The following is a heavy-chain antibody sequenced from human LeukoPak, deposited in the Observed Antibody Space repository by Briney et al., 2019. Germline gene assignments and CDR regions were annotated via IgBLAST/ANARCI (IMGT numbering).Heavy chain of an antibody. V-gene: IGHV4-4*02. Sequence: PSGTLSLTCAVSAGSISSSNWWSWVRQPPGKGLEWIGEIYHSGSTNYNPSLKSRVTISVDKSKNQFSLKLSSVTAADTAVYYCARRVRGVNDAFDIWGQRTMVTVSS. CDR3: ARRVRGVNDAFDI. CDR2: IYHSGST. J-gene: IGHJ3*02. CDR1: AGSISSSNW. D-gene: IGHD3-10*01.